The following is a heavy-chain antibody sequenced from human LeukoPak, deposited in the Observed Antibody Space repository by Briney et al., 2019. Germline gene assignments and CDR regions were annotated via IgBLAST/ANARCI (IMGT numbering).Heavy chain of an antibody. V-gene: IGHV1-58*02. D-gene: IGHD5-12*01. Sequence: SVKVSCKASGFTFTSSAMQWVRQARGQRLEWIGWIVVGSGNTNYAQKFQERVTITRDMSTSTAYMELSSLRSEDTAVYYCAADKDGGYDFLHYWGQGTLVTVSS. CDR2: IVVGSGNT. CDR1: GFTFTSSA. CDR3: AADKDGGYDFLHY. J-gene: IGHJ4*02.